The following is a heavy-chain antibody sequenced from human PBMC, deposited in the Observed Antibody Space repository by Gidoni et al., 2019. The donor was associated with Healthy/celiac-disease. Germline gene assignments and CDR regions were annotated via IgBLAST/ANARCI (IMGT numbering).Heavy chain of an antibody. J-gene: IGHJ6*03. CDR1: GYTFTSYA. Sequence: QVQLVHSGSELKKPGASVKVSCQASGYTFTSYAMNWGRQAPGQGLEWMGWINTNTGNPTYAQGFTGRFVFSLDTSVSTAYLQICSLKAEDTAVYYCARGLDCSGGSCYLSYYYYMDVWGKGTTVTVSS. CDR3: ARGLDCSGGSCYLSYYYYMDV. V-gene: IGHV7-4-1*01. CDR2: INTNTGNP. D-gene: IGHD2-15*01.